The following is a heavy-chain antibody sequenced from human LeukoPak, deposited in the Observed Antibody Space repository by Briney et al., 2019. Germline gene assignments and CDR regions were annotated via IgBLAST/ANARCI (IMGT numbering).Heavy chain of an antibody. J-gene: IGHJ4*02. D-gene: IGHD6-13*01. CDR2: IYYSGST. Sequence: SETLSLTCTVSGGSISSSSYYWGWIRQPPGKGLEWIGNIYYSGSTYYNPSLKSRVTISVDTSKNQFSLKLSSVTAADTAVYYCARESPPGSSWHGTFDYWGQGTLVTVSS. V-gene: IGHV4-39*07. CDR3: ARESPPGSSWHGTFDY. CDR1: GGSISSSSYY.